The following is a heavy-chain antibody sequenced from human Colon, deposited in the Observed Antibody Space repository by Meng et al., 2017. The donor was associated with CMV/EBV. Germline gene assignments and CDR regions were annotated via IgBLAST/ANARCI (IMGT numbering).Heavy chain of an antibody. CDR3: ARDGLADTAFTYYYYSGMDV. D-gene: IGHD6-19*01. CDR2: ISYDESGT. J-gene: IGHJ6*02. V-gene: IGHV3-30*04. CDR1: GFTLSSYA. Sequence: SLKISCAASGFTLSSYAMHWVRQAPGKGLEWVAVISYDESGTYYADSVKGRCTVSRDHSKNTLFLQINSLRGEDTAVYYCARDGLADTAFTYYYYSGMDVWGLGTTVTVSS.